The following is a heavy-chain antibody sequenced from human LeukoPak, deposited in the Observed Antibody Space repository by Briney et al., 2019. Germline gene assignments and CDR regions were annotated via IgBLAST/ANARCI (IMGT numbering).Heavy chain of an antibody. CDR2: ISYDGSNK. Sequence: RPGGPLRLSCAASGFTFSSYAMHWVRQAPGKGLEWVAVISYDGSNKYSADSVKGRFTISRDNSKNTLYLQMNSLRAEDTAVYYCARDYCSGGSCYFLLYYYGMDVWGQGTTVTVSS. V-gene: IGHV3-30-3*01. D-gene: IGHD2-15*01. J-gene: IGHJ6*02. CDR3: ARDYCSGGSCYFLLYYYGMDV. CDR1: GFTFSSYA.